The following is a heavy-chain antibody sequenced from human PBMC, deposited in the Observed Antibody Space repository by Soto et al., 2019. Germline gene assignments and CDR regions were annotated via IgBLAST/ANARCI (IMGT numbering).Heavy chain of an antibody. CDR1: GFTVSNYG. Sequence: GGSLRLFCAASGFTVSNYGMRWVRQAPGKGVEWVAIIWHDGNNKYYADSVRGRFIISRDNSKNRLYLQVNSLRAEDTAVYYCAREQRRWLQLGRGMDVWGQGTTVTVSS. CDR2: IWHDGNNK. J-gene: IGHJ6*02. V-gene: IGHV3-33*01. D-gene: IGHD5-12*01. CDR3: AREQRRWLQLGRGMDV.